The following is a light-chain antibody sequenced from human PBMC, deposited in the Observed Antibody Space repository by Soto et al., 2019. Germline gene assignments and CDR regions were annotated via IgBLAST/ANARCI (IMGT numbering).Light chain of an antibody. CDR3: QQYNSYLYT. V-gene: IGKV1-39*01. J-gene: IGKJ2*01. CDR2: VAS. Sequence: DIQMTQSPSSLSASVGDRVTISCRASQSISSYLSWYQQKPGKAPKLLINVASTLQSGVPSRFSGSGSGTDFTLAISSLQPEDFATYYCQQYNSYLYTFGQGTKLEIK. CDR1: QSISSY.